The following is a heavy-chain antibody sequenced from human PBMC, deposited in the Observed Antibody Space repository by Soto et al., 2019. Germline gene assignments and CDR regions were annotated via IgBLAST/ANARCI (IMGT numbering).Heavy chain of an antibody. CDR2: MNPNSGNT. Sequence: ASVKVSCKASGYTFTSYDINWVRQATGQVLEWMGLMNPNSGNTGYAQKFQGRVTITRNTPISTAYMELSSLRSEDTAVYYCARARITIFGVVYPRFDPGGQGTLVTVSS. V-gene: IGHV1-8*01. CDR3: ARARITIFGVVYPRFDP. CDR1: GYTFTSYD. J-gene: IGHJ5*02. D-gene: IGHD3-3*01.